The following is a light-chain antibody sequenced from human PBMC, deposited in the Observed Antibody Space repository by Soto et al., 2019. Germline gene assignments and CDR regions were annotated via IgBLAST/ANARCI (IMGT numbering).Light chain of an antibody. J-gene: IGKJ1*01. CDR3: QQYGNSGT. V-gene: IGKV3-11*01. Sequence: DIVSTQSPSTLSLSTGERATLSCRASQSINRHLAWYQQKPGKAPRLLIYDASNRAAGIPSRFSGSGSGTDFTLTSSRLQPEDCAVYYCQQYGNSGTFGQGTKVDIK. CDR2: DAS. CDR1: QSINRH.